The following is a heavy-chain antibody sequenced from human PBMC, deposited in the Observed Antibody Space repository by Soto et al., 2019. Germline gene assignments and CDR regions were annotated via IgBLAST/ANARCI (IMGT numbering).Heavy chain of an antibody. V-gene: IGHV4-30-2*01. CDR1: GGSISSGGYA. Sequence: QMRLQESGSGLVKPSQTLSLTCAVSGGSISSGGYAWNWIRQPPGKGLEWIGYIYHSGYTSYNPSLKNRITISVHKSKNQYSLTLTFVTAAHTAVYYCATDSLTGNYFDPWGQGTLVTVSS. CDR2: IYHSGYT. D-gene: IGHD1-7*01. CDR3: ATDSLTGNYFDP. J-gene: IGHJ5*02.